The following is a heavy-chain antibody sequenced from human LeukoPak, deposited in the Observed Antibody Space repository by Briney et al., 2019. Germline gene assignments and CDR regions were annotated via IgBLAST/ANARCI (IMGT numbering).Heavy chain of an antibody. CDR3: ARDAWNPYYFDY. CDR2: IKEDGSEK. V-gene: IGHV3-7*01. Sequence: PGGSLRLSCVTSGFTFSSYWMSWVRQAPGKGLEWVANIKEDGSEKYYVDSVKGRFTISRDNAKNSLYLQMNSLRAEDAAVYYCARDAWNPYYFDYWGQGTLVTVSS. D-gene: IGHD1-1*01. CDR1: GFTFSSYW. J-gene: IGHJ4*02.